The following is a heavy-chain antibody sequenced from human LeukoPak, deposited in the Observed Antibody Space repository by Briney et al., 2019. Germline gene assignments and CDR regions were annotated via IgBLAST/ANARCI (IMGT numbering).Heavy chain of an antibody. CDR1: GYTFTSYA. J-gene: IGHJ5*02. V-gene: IGHV7-4-1*02. CDR2: INTNTGNP. D-gene: IGHD3-16*02. Sequence: GASVKVSCKASGYTFTSYAMNWVRQAPGQGLEWMGWINTNTGNPTYAQGFTGRFVFSLDTSVSTAYLQISSLKAEDTAVYYCARGASPYDCVWGSYPHIEVGWFDPWGQGTLVTVSS. CDR3: ARGASPYDCVWGSYPHIEVGWFDP.